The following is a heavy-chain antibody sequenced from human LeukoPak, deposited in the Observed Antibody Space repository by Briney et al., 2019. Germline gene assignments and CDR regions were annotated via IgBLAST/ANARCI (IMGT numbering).Heavy chain of an antibody. CDR1: GFPFSSYA. CDR3: AKSRSSSSTSCYNY. J-gene: IGHJ4*02. V-gene: IGHV3-23*01. D-gene: IGHD2-2*02. CDR2: ISGSGAST. Sequence: GGSLRLSCAASGFPFSSYAMNWVRQAPGKGLEWVSAISGSGASTYYADSVKDRFALSRDDSKNTLYLQMNSLRAEDTAVYYCAKSRSSSSTSCYNYWGQGTLVTVSS.